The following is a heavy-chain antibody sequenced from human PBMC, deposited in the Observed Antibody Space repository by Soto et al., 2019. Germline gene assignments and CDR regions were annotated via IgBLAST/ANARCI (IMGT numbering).Heavy chain of an antibody. D-gene: IGHD3-16*01. CDR1: GGSTSSDNY. Sequence: KASETLSLTCTVSGGSTSSDNYWSWICQPPGKGLEWIGHIYYSGNTDYNPSLKSRLAISIDTSKNQFSLKLSSVTAADTAVYFCAREGGESSDGLYYFDYWGQGTLVTVSS. V-gene: IGHV4-30-4*01. CDR2: IYYSGNT. CDR3: AREGGESSDGLYYFDY. J-gene: IGHJ4*02.